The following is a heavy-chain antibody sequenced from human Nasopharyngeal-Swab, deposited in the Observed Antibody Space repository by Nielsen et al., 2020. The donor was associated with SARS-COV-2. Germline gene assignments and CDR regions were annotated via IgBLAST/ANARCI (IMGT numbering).Heavy chain of an antibody. J-gene: IGHJ3*02. CDR2: IWYDGSNK. V-gene: IGHV3-33*01. CDR1: GFTFSSYG. Sequence: GESLKISCAASGFTFSSYGMHRVRQAPGKGLEWVAVIWYDGSNKYYADSVKGRFTISRDNSKNTLYLQMNSLRAEDTAVYYCARASRRGDAFDIWGQGTMVTVSS. CDR3: ARASRRGDAFDI.